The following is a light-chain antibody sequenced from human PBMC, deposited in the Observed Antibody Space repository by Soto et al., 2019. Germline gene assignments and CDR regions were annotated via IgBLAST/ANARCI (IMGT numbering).Light chain of an antibody. CDR1: SSNIGSNT. J-gene: IGLJ1*01. CDR2: NNN. V-gene: IGLV1-44*01. CDR3: AAWDDSLNGQV. Sequence: QSVLTQPPSASGTPGQRVTISCSGSSSNIGSNTGNWYRQLPGTAPKLLIYNNNQRPSGVPDRFSGSKSGTSASLAISGLQSEDEADYYCAAWDDSLNGQVFGTGPKLTVL.